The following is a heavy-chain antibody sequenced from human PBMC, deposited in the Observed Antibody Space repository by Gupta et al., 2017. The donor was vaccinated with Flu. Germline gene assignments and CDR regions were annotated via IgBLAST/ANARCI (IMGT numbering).Heavy chain of an antibody. D-gene: IGHD1-26*01. J-gene: IGHJ2*01. Sequence: TLNTYDMHWVRQATGKGLEWVSAIGFAGDTYYPDSVKGRFTISREDAKNSLYLQMNSLRAGDTAMYYCARERVGARKRVRNYYFDLWGRGTLVTVSS. CDR2: IGFAGDT. CDR1: TLNTYD. V-gene: IGHV3-13*01. CDR3: ARERVGARKRVRNYYFDL.